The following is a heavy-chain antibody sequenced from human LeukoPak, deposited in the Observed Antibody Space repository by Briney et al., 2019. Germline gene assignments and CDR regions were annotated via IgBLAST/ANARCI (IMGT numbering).Heavy chain of an antibody. CDR3: AREAATHYYYYYGMDV. Sequence: SGGSLRLSCAASGFTFSSYWMSWVRQAPGKGLEWVANIKQDGSEKYYVDSVKGRFTISRDNAKNSLYLQMNSLRAEDTAVYYCAREAATHYYYYYGMDVWGQGTTVTVSS. D-gene: IGHD2-15*01. CDR2: IKQDGSEK. V-gene: IGHV3-7*03. J-gene: IGHJ6*02. CDR1: GFTFSSYW.